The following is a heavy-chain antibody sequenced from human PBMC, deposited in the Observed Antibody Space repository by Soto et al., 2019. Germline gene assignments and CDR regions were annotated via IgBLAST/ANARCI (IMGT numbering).Heavy chain of an antibody. D-gene: IGHD6-19*01. V-gene: IGHV3-48*03. CDR3: ARQSSGWPDFDD. Sequence: LRLSCAASGFTFSSYEMNWVRQAPGKGLEWVSYISSSGSTIYYADSVKGRFTISRDNAKNSLYLQMNSLRAEDTAVYYCARQSSGWPDFDDWGQGXLVTVYS. CDR2: ISSSGSTI. J-gene: IGHJ4*02. CDR1: GFTFSSYE.